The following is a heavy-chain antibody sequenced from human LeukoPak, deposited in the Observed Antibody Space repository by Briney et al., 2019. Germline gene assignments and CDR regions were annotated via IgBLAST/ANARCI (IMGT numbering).Heavy chain of an antibody. CDR1: GFTFCTYN. Sequence: GGSLRLSCAAPGFTFCTYNTNWVRQAPGEGGEWVSSLNGSRSYIYYADSVKGRFSISRDNAKNSLYLQINRLRAEDTAVYYCARDRLGWELHYFDYWGQGTLVTVSS. V-gene: IGHV3-21*01. CDR2: LNGSRSYI. D-gene: IGHD3-16*01. J-gene: IGHJ4*02. CDR3: ARDRLGWELHYFDY.